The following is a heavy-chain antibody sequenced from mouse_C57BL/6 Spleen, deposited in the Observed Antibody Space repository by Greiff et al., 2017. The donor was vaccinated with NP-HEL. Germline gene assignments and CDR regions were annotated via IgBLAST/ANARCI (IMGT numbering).Heavy chain of an antibody. CDR3: ARSGITTVVGRDWFDY. J-gene: IGHJ2*01. V-gene: IGHV7-3*01. D-gene: IGHD1-1*01. CDR2: IRNKANGYTT. CDR1: GFTFTDYY. Sequence: EVQGVESGGGLVQPGGSLSLSCAASGFTFTDYYMSWVRQLPGKALEWLGFIRNKANGYTTEYSASVKGRFTISRDNSQSILYLQMNALRAEDSATYYCARSGITTVVGRDWFDYWGHGTTLTVSS.